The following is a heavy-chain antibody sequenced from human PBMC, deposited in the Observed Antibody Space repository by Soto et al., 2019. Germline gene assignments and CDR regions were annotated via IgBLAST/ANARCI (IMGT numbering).Heavy chain of an antibody. CDR2: IDYSGST. CDR3: ARQPRILTGYSGQFDY. CDR1: GGSISSSSYY. D-gene: IGHD3-9*01. V-gene: IGHV4-39*01. Sequence: QLQLQESGPGLVKPSETLSLTCTVSGGSISSSSYYWGWIRQPPGKGLEWIGSIDYSGSTYYNPSVKSRVHISVDTAKNQFSLKLSSVTAADTAVYYCARQPRILTGYSGQFDYWGQGTLVTVSS. J-gene: IGHJ4*02.